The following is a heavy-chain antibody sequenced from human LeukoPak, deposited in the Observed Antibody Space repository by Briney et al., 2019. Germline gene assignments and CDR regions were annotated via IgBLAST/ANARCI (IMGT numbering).Heavy chain of an antibody. CDR1: GYTFTSYD. D-gene: IGHD3-10*01. V-gene: IGHV1-8*01. Sequence: ASVKVSCKASGYTFTSYDINWVRQATGQGLEWMGWMNPNSGNTGYAQKFQGRVTMTRNTSISTAYMELSSLRSEDTAVYYCARGLDGSGSYHFDYWAREPWSPSPQ. J-gene: IGHJ4*02. CDR2: MNPNSGNT. CDR3: ARGLDGSGSYHFDY.